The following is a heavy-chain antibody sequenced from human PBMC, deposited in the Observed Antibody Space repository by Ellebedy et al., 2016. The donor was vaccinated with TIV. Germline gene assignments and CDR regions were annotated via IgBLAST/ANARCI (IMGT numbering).Heavy chain of an antibody. Sequence: GESLKISCAAPGFTFSSYWMSWVRQAPGKGLEWVANINQDGSETYHVDSLKGRFTISRDNAKNSLFLQMKRLGADDTAVYYCATDGSYGDYRSPTHAFELWGQGTLVTVSS. CDR1: GFTFSSYW. V-gene: IGHV3-7*01. CDR3: ATDGSYGDYRSPTHAFEL. CDR2: INQDGSET. J-gene: IGHJ3*01. D-gene: IGHD4-17*01.